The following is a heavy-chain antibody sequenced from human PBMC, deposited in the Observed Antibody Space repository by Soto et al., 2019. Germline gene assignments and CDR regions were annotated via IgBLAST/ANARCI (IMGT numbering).Heavy chain of an antibody. CDR3: AKDRGEVN. Sequence: EVQLLESGGGLVQPGGSLRLSCAASGFSFSTYAMSWVRQAPGKGLGWVSSITGSGTSTYYADSVKGRFTISRDNSKNTLYLQMNSLREEDTAVYFCAKDRGEVNWGQGTLVTVSS. J-gene: IGHJ4*02. CDR1: GFSFSTYA. D-gene: IGHD3-16*01. CDR2: ITGSGTST. V-gene: IGHV3-23*01.